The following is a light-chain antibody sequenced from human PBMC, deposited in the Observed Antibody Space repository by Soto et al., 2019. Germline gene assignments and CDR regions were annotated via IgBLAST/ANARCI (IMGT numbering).Light chain of an antibody. CDR2: EVS. Sequence: DVVLTQSPLSLPVTLGLPASISCRSSQALVHAHGNTYLSWFHQRPGQSPRRLIYEVSYRDSGVPERFSGSGSGTVFTLTISKVEAEDVGFYYFTQGAQWPRTFGQGTKVEIK. V-gene: IGKV2-30*02. J-gene: IGKJ1*01. CDR3: TQGAQWPRT. CDR1: QALVHAHGNTY.